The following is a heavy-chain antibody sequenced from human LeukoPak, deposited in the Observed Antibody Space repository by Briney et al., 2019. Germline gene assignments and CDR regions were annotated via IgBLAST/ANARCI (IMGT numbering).Heavy chain of an antibody. V-gene: IGHV1-8*01. CDR1: GYTFTSYD. CDR3: ASYSSSPTYYYYMDV. J-gene: IGHJ6*03. CDR2: MNPNSGNT. Sequence: ASVKVSCKASGYTFTSYDINWVRQATGQGLEWMGWMNPNSGNTGYAQKFQGRVTMTRNTSISTAYMELSSLRSEDTAVYYCASYSSSPTYYYYMDVWGKGTTVTVSS. D-gene: IGHD6-6*01.